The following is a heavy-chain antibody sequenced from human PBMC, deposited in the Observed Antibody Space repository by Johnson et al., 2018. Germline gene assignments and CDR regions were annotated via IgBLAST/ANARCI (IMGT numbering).Heavy chain of an antibody. CDR3: ARVGRYSSAWDDYYYMDV. D-gene: IGHD6-19*01. V-gene: IGHV3-48*04. CDR2: ISSSSSTI. J-gene: IGHJ6*03. Sequence: VQLVESGGGVVQPGRSLRLSCAASGFNFSSYSMNWVRQAPGKGLEWVSYISSSSSTIYYADSVKGRFTISRDNAKNSLYLQMNSLRAEDTAVFYCARVGRYSSAWDDYYYMDVWGQGTTVAVSS. CDR1: GFNFSSYS.